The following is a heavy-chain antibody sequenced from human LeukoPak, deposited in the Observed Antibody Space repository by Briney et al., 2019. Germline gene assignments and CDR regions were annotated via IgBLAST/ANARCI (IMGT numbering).Heavy chain of an antibody. Sequence: QSGGSLRLSCEASGFSFSTVPMSWVRQVPGKGLECVSYIIASGDSAYYADSVRGRFTISRDNSKNTPYLQMDDLRAEDSAVYYCATHILFWSGLFDSWGQGALVSVSS. D-gene: IGHD3-3*01. J-gene: IGHJ4*02. V-gene: IGHV3-23*01. CDR3: ATHILFWSGLFDS. CDR2: IIASGDSA. CDR1: GFSFSTVP.